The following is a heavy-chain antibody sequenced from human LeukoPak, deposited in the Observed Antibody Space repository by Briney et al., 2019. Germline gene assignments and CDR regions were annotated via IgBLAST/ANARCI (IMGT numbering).Heavy chain of an antibody. Sequence: ASVTVSCKVSGYTLTELSMHWVRQAPGKGLEWMGGFDPEDGETIYAQKFQGRVTMTEDTSTDTAYMELSSLRSEDTAVYYCATRVRGVIISNFDYWGQGTLVTVSS. V-gene: IGHV1-24*01. J-gene: IGHJ4*02. D-gene: IGHD3-10*01. CDR3: ATRVRGVIISNFDY. CDR1: GYTLTELS. CDR2: FDPEDGET.